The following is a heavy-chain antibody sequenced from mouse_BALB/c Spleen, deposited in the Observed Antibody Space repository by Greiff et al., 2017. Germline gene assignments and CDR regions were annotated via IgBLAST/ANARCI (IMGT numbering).Heavy chain of an antibody. CDR3: ARAEGNYRMAWFAY. D-gene: IGHD2-1*01. CDR1: GFNIKDTY. CDR2: IDPANGNT. Sequence: VQLQQSGAELVKPGASVKLSCTASGFNIKDTYMHWVKQRPEQGLEWIGRIDPANGNTKYDPKFQGKATITADTSSNTAYLQLSSLTSEDTAVYYCARAEGNYRMAWFAYWGQGTLVTVSA. V-gene: IGHV14-3*02. J-gene: IGHJ3*01.